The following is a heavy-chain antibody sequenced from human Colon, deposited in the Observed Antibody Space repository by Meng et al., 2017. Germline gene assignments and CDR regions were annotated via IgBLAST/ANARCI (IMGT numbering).Heavy chain of an antibody. Sequence: HVQLVALGTGLGRPSSTLDLTWTVSGGSVSDGSHEWCCIRQPQGKGLEWIGYIDYSRSINYYPSLKSRVNMSVDTSKNQFSLNLSSVTAADTAVYYCAGGPWELDYWGQGTLVTVSS. V-gene: IGHV4-61*01. CDR1: GGSVSDGSHE. J-gene: IGHJ4*02. D-gene: IGHD1-26*01. CDR2: IDYSRSI. CDR3: AGGPWELDY.